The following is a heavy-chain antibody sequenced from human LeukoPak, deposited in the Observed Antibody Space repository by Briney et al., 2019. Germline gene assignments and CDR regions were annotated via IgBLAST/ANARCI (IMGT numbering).Heavy chain of an antibody. CDR1: GFTFTKYW. V-gene: IGHV3-7*03. D-gene: IGHD1-26*01. Sequence: GDSLRLSCAASGFTFTKYWMTWVRQAPGKGLEWVGNIKQDGSDKNYMDSVKGRFTISRDNTKNSVYLQMSSLRAEDTAVYYCAKPPTELPYDYWGQGTLVTVSS. J-gene: IGHJ4*02. CDR2: IKQDGSDK. CDR3: AKPPTELPYDY.